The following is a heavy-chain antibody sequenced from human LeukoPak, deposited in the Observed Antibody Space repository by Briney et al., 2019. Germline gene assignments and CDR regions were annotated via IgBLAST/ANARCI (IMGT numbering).Heavy chain of an antibody. D-gene: IGHD2-21*02. Sequence: PSETLSLTCTVSGGSVSSGSYYWSWVRQPPGKGLEWLGYIYYSGSTNYNPSLKSRVTISVDTSKNQFSLKLSSVTAADTAVYYCARWLVTNSPYYFDYWGQGTLVTVSS. CDR1: GGSVSSGSYY. CDR2: IYYSGST. J-gene: IGHJ4*02. CDR3: ARWLVTNSPYYFDY. V-gene: IGHV4-61*01.